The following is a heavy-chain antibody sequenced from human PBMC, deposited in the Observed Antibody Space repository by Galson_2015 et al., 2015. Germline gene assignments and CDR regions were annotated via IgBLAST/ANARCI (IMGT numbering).Heavy chain of an antibody. CDR3: ARQKVGVRAFDI. CDR1: GYSFTSYW. V-gene: IGHV5-10-1*01. Sequence: QSGAEVKKPGESLRISCKGSGYSFTSYWISWMRQMPGKGLEWMGRIDPSDSYTNYSPSLQGHVTISADKSISTAYLQWSSLKASDTAMYYCARQKVGVRAFDIWGQGTMVTISS. J-gene: IGHJ3*02. CDR2: IDPSDSYT. D-gene: IGHD3-22*01.